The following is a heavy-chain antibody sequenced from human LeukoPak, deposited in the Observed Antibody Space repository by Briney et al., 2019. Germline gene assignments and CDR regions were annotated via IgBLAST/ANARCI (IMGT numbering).Heavy chain of an antibody. CDR3: ARYVAGRIDY. CDR2: ISYDGSNK. Sequence: GGSLRLSCAASGFTFSNYAMHWVRQAPGKGPEWVAVISYDGSNKYYADSVKGRFTISRDNSNNTLYLHMNSLRAEDTAVYYCARYVAGRIDYWGQGTLVTVSS. CDR1: GFTFSNYA. J-gene: IGHJ4*02. V-gene: IGHV3-30-3*01. D-gene: IGHD3-10*02.